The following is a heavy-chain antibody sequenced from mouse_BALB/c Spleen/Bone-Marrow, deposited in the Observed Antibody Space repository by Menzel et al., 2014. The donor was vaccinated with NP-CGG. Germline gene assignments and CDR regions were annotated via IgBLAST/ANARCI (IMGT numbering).Heavy chain of an antibody. CDR2: IYPGDGDT. CDR1: GYTFTSYW. V-gene: IGHV1-87*01. J-gene: IGHJ3*01. CDR3: XRXVRRXEGFAY. D-gene: IGHD2-14*01. Sequence: SGAELARPGASVKLSCKASGYTFTSYWMQWVKQRPGQGLEWIGAIYPGDGDTRYTQKFKGKATLTADKSSSTAYMQLSSLASEXXAVXXCXRXVRRXEGFAYWGQGTLVTVSA.